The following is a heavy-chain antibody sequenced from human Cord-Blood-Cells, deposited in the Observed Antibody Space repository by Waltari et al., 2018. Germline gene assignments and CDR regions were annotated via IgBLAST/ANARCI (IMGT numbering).Heavy chain of an antibody. V-gene: IGHV1-46*01. CDR2: INPSGGST. CDR3: ARIKRRGYSGYDYFDY. D-gene: IGHD5-12*01. J-gene: IGHJ4*02. CDR1: GYTFTRYY. Sequence: QVQLVQSGAEVKKPGASVKVSCKASGYTFTRYYMHRVRQAPGQGLELMGIINPSGGSTSYAQKFQGRVTMTRDTSTSTVYMELSSLRSEDTAVYYCARIKRRGYSGYDYFDYWGQGTLVTVSS.